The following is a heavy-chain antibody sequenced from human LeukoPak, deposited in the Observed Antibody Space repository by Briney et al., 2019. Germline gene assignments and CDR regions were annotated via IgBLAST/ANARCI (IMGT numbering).Heavy chain of an antibody. CDR1: GYTFTSYG. V-gene: IGHV1-18*01. D-gene: IGHD3-22*01. Sequence: ASVKVSCKASGYTFTSYGISWVREAPGQGLEWTGWISAYNGNTNYAQKLQGRVTMTTDTSTSTAYMELRSLRSDDTAVYYCAREGSYYDSSGYYYFDYWGQGTLVTVSS. CDR3: AREGSYYDSSGYYYFDY. CDR2: ISAYNGNT. J-gene: IGHJ4*02.